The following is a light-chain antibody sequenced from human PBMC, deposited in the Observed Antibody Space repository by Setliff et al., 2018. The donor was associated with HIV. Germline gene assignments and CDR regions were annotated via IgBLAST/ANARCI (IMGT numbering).Light chain of an antibody. V-gene: IGLV2-18*02. J-gene: IGLJ1*01. CDR2: EVS. CDR1: ISDVGTYDR. CDR3: FSFTSSSTYV. Sequence: QSVLTQPPSVPGSPGQSVTISCTGTISDVGTYDRVSWYQQPPGTAPKLMIYEVSNRPSGVPDRFSGSKSGNTASLIISGLQAEDEADYYCFSFTSSSTYVFGPGTKVTVL.